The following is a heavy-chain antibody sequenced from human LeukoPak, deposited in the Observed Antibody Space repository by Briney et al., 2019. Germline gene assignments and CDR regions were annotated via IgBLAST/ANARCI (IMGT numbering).Heavy chain of an antibody. CDR3: ARDGSDYGADY. Sequence: GGSLRLSCAASGFTFSSYSMNWVRQAPGKGLEWVSSISSSSSYIYYADSVKGRFTISRDNAKNSLYLQMNSLRAEDTAVYYCARDGSDYGADYWGQGTLVTVSS. D-gene: IGHD4-17*01. J-gene: IGHJ4*02. CDR2: ISSSSSYI. V-gene: IGHV3-21*01. CDR1: GFTFSSYS.